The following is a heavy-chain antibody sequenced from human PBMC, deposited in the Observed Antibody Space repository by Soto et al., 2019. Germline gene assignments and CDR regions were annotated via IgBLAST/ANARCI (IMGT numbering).Heavy chain of an antibody. V-gene: IGHV2-5*02. CDR1: GFSFSINGLA. Sequence: SGPTLVNPTQTLTLTCTFSGFSFSINGLAVGWIRQPPGQALEWLALIYWDDDQRYNPSLKNRLTITKDTSRNQVVLTMTNMDPVDTATYYCAHKRDVSRGFKSWGQGTLVTVSS. CDR2: IYWDDDQ. J-gene: IGHJ5*01. CDR3: AHKRDVSRGFKS.